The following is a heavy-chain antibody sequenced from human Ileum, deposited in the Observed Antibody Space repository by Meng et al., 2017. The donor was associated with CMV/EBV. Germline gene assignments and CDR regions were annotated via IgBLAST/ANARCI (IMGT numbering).Heavy chain of an antibody. V-gene: IGHV3-30*02. CDR3: ARDFHNSDY. J-gene: IGHJ4*02. D-gene: IGHD1-1*01. CDR1: GFTFNSYG. CDR2: IRYDGGDK. Sequence: GGSLRLSCAASGFTFNSYGMHWVRQAPGKGLEWVAFIRYDGGDKYYADSVKGRFTISRDNSKNTLYVQMSSLRSEDTAVYYCARDFHNSDYWGQGTLVTVSS.